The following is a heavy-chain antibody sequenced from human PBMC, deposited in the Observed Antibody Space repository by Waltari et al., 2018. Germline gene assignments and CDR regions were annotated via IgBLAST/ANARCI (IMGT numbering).Heavy chain of an antibody. CDR3: AKDAFGNTYLDH. Sequence: QVQLVESGGGVVQPGMSLRLSCAASGFSLSHFGMHWVRQAPGKGLEWVALALFDGSKTDYADSVGGRFTISRDNSKNTLYLDINNLRVDDTGIYYCAKDAFGNTYLDHWGQGTVVTVAS. D-gene: IGHD3-10*01. CDR1: GFSLSHFG. CDR2: ALFDGSKT. J-gene: IGHJ5*02. V-gene: IGHV3-30*18.